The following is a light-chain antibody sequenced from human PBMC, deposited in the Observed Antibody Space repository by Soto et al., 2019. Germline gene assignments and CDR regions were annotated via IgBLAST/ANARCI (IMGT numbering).Light chain of an antibody. V-gene: IGKV3-20*01. CDR3: QQYDSSLFT. CDR2: GAS. J-gene: IGKJ3*01. CDR1: QSVSSSY. Sequence: EIVLTQSPGTLSLSPGERATLSCRASQSVSSSYLAWYQHKPGQAPRLLIYGASSSATGIPDRFSGSGSGTDFTLTISRLEPEDFAVYYCQQYDSSLFTFGTGTKVDIK.